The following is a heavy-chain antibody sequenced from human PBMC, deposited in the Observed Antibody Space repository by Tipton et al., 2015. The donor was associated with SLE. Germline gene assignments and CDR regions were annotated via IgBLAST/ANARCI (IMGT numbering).Heavy chain of an antibody. V-gene: IGHV4-39*07. J-gene: IGHJ4*02. Sequence: TLSLTCTVSGGSISSSSYYWGWIRQPPGKGLEWIGSIYHSGSTYYNPSLKSRVTISVDTSKNQFSLKLSSVTAADTAVYYCAREDFWSGYFFDYWGQGTLVTVSS. CDR3: AREDFWSGYFFDY. D-gene: IGHD3-3*01. CDR1: GGSISSSSYY. CDR2: IYHSGST.